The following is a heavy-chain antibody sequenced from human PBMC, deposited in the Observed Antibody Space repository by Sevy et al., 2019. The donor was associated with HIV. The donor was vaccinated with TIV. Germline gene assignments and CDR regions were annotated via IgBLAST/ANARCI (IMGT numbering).Heavy chain of an antibody. CDR2: IYWNDDK. CDR3: AHTIFDRYYYDSSGYYEEYYFDY. V-gene: IGHV2-5*01. CDR1: GFSLSTSGVG. D-gene: IGHD3-22*01. Sequence: SGPTLVNPTQTLTLTCTFSGFSLSTSGVGVGWIRQPPGKALEWLAVIYWNDDKRYSPSLKSKLTITKDTSKNQVVLTMTIMDPVDTATYYCAHTIFDRYYYDSSGYYEEYYFDYWGQGTLVTVSS. J-gene: IGHJ4*02.